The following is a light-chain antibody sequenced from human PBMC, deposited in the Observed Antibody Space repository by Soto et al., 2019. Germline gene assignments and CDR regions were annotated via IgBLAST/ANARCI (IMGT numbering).Light chain of an antibody. CDR2: AAS. Sequence: EIVMTQSPATLSVSPGERATLSCRASQSVSSNLAWYQQKPGQAPRLLIYAASTRATGIPARFSGSGSGTEFTLTISSLHSEEFAVYYCQQYNNLPRTFGQGTKVEIK. CDR3: QQYNNLPRT. V-gene: IGKV3-15*01. CDR1: QSVSSN. J-gene: IGKJ1*01.